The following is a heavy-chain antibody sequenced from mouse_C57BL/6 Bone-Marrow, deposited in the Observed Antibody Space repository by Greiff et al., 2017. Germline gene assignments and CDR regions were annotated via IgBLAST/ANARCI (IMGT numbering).Heavy chain of an antibody. J-gene: IGHJ2*01. Sequence: VQLQQSGAELVRPGASVKLSCTASGFNIKDDYMHWVKQRPEQGLEWIGWIDPENGDTEYASKFQGKATITADTSSNTAYLQLSRLTSEDTAVYYCTTRGYYGFGYWGQGTTLTVSS. CDR1: GFNIKDDY. V-gene: IGHV14-4*01. D-gene: IGHD2-1*01. CDR3: TTRGYYGFGY. CDR2: IDPENGDT.